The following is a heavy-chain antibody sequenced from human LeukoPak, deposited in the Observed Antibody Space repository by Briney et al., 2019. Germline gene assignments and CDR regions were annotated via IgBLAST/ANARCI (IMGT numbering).Heavy chain of an antibody. Sequence: SETLSLTCTVSGGSITNTNYYWARIRQPPGEGLEWIGSVYHSGITYYTPSLKSRVSISVDTSKNQFSLKVTSVTAADTAVYYQFDYWGQGSLVTISS. J-gene: IGHJ4*02. CDR2: VYHSGIT. CDR1: GGSITNTNYY. V-gene: IGHV4-39*07. CDR3: FDY.